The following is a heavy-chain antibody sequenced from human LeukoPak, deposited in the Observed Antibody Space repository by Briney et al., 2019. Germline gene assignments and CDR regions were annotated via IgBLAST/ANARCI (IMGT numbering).Heavy chain of an antibody. CDR2: IYHSGST. D-gene: IGHD2-8*01. V-gene: IGHV4-59*08. CDR3: ARQSGVGYYYYYYMDV. Sequence: SETLSLTCTVSGGSISSYYWSWIRQPPGKGLEWIGYIYHSGSTYYNPSLKSRVTISVDTSKNQFSLKLSSVTAADTAVYYCARQSGVGYYYYYYMDVWGKGTTVTVSS. CDR1: GGSISSYY. J-gene: IGHJ6*03.